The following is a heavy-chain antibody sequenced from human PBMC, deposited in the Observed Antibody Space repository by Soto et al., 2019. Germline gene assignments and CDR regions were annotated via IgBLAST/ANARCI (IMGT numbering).Heavy chain of an antibody. CDR3: ARGKLNCSSTSCYFYYYYGMDV. CDR1: GDSVSSNSAA. V-gene: IGHV6-1*01. J-gene: IGHJ6*02. CDR2: TYYRSKWYN. Sequence: QTLSLTCVISGDSVSSNSAAWNWIRQSPSRGLEWLGRTYYRSKWYNDYAVSVKSRITINPDTSKNQFSLQLNSVTPEDTAVYYCARGKLNCSSTSCYFYYYYGMDVWGQGTTVTVSS. D-gene: IGHD2-2*01.